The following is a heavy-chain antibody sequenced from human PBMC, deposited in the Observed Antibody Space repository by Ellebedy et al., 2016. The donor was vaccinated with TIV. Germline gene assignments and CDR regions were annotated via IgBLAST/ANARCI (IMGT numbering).Heavy chain of an antibody. CDR3: ARSSTVTTARFDY. CDR1: RGTFSSYA. D-gene: IGHD4-17*01. V-gene: IGHV1-69*13. J-gene: IGHJ4*02. CDR2: IIPIFGTA. Sequence: SVKVSXKASRGTFSSYAISWVRQAPGQGLEWMGGIIPIFGTANYAQKFQGRVTITADESTSTAYMELSSLRSEDTAVYYCARSSTVTTARFDYWGQGTLVTVSS.